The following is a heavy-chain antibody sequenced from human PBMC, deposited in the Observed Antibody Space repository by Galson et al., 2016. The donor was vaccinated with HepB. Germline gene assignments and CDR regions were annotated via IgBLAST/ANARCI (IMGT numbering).Heavy chain of an antibody. CDR3: AREHSRGWFFFDY. Sequence: SLRLSCATSGFTFSSYALHWVRQAPGKGLEWVAVMSSDGRDEYFADSVRGRFTISRDNSKNMVNLQMSSLRPEDTDVYYCAREHSRGWFFFDYWGQGTLVTVSS. J-gene: IGHJ4*02. CDR2: MSSDGRDE. V-gene: IGHV3-30*04. D-gene: IGHD3-22*01. CDR1: GFTFSSYA.